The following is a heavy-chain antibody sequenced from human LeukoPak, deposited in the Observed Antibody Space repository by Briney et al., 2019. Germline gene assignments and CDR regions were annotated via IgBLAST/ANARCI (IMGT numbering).Heavy chain of an antibody. D-gene: IGHD2-8*01. J-gene: IGHJ3*01. Sequence: GGSLRLSCAASGFTFSSYAMSWVRQAPGKGLEWVSAISGSGGSTYYADSVKGRFTISRDNSKNTLYLQMNSLRAEDTAVYYCAKVYSWTRILYKSTPPVWRQGTMVTVSS. CDR1: GFTFSSYA. CDR2: ISGSGGST. V-gene: IGHV3-23*01. CDR3: AKVYSWTRILYKSTPPV.